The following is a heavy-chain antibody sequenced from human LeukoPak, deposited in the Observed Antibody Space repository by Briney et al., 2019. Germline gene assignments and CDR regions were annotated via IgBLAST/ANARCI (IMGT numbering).Heavy chain of an antibody. CDR3: ARHRPYVWGRYREIDY. CDR1: GGSITGYS. Sequence: SETLSLTCSVSGGSITGYSWSWIRQTPGKGLEWIGYIYYNGDTHYNPSLNSRLSMSVDTPNKQFSLKLSSVTPADTAVYYCARHRPYVWGRYREIDYWGQGTLVTVSS. J-gene: IGHJ4*02. CDR2: IYYNGDT. V-gene: IGHV4-59*08. D-gene: IGHD3-16*02.